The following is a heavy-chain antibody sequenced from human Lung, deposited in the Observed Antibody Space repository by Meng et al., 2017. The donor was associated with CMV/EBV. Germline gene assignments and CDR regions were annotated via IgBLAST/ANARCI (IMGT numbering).Heavy chain of an antibody. CDR1: GFTFSSFSSYA. J-gene: IGHJ3*02. Sequence: GGSLRLSCAASGFTFSSFSSYAMHWVRQAPGKGLEWVASIPYDRSNKYYTDSVKGRFTISRDNSKNALYLHMNSLRTEDTAVYYCAKVKVTAAHLDSFDIWGQGXMVTVSS. CDR3: AKVKVTAAHLDSFDI. V-gene: IGHV3-30*02. D-gene: IGHD2-2*01. CDR2: IPYDRSNK.